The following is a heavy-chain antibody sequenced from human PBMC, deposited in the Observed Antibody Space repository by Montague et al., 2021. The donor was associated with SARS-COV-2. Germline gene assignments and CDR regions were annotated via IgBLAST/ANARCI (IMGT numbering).Heavy chain of an antibody. V-gene: IGHV4-59*08. Sequence: SETLSLTCGVSGASIMGYHWSWVRKPPGRGLEWIGDVRDTGTTNYSPSLHNRITISIDTSEGQFSLRLTSVTAADTAVYYCARFFRVGTSSAFDRWGQGIPVTVS. CDR3: ARFFRVGTSSAFDR. J-gene: IGHJ4*02. CDR1: GASIMGYH. CDR2: VRDTGTT. D-gene: IGHD3-10*01.